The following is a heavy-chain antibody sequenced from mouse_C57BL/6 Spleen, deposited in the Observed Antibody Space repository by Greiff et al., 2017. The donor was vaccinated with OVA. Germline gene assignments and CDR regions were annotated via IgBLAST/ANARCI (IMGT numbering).Heavy chain of an antibody. Sequence: EVQLQESGGGLVKPGGSLKLSCAASGFTFSDYGMHWVRQAPEKGLEWVAYISSGSSTIYYADTVKGRFTISRDNAKSTLFLQMTSLRSEDTAMYYCARNYGSSPRGMDYWGQGTSVTVSS. V-gene: IGHV5-17*01. D-gene: IGHD1-1*01. CDR3: ARNYGSSPRGMDY. J-gene: IGHJ4*01. CDR2: ISSGSSTI. CDR1: GFTFSDYG.